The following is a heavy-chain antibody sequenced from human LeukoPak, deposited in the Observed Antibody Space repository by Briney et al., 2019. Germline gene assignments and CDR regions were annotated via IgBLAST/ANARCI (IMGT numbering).Heavy chain of an antibody. CDR1: GYSISSGYY. D-gene: IGHD5-24*01. CDR3: ARLGGDGYNRDFDY. CDR2: IYHSVST. J-gene: IGHJ4*02. Sequence: PSETLSLTCAVSGYSISSGYYWGWIRQPPGKGLEWIGSIYHSVSTYYNPSLKSRVTISVDTSKNQFSLKLSSVTAADTAVYYCARLGGDGYNRDFDYWGQGTLVTVSS. V-gene: IGHV4-38-2*01.